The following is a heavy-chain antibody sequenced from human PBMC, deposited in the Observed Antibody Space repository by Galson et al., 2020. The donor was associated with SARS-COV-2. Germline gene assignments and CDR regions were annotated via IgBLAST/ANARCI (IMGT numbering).Heavy chain of an antibody. J-gene: IGHJ4*02. D-gene: IGHD3-16*02. CDR2: ISPYNGNT. CDR1: GYTFTTYG. CDR3: ARVIGIPRTHVDY. Sequence: ASVKVSCKASGYTFTTYGITWVRQAPGQGLEWMGWISPYNGNTNYAQKFQGRVTMTTDTSTGTVFMELRTLKSDDTAVYYCARVIGIPRTHVDYWGQGSLVTVSS. V-gene: IGHV1-18*04.